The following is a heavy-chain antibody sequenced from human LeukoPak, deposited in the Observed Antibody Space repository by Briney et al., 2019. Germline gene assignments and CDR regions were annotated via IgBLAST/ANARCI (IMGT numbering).Heavy chain of an antibody. CDR1: GGTFSSYA. CDR3: ARVRVIRGYSYGLNYYFDY. V-gene: IGHV1-69*13. Sequence: ASVKVSCKASGGTFSSYAISWVRQAPGQGLEWMGGIIPIFGTANYAQKLQGRVTITADESTSTAYMELSSLRSEDTAVYYCARVRVIRGYSYGLNYYFDYWGQGTLVTVSS. D-gene: IGHD5-18*01. CDR2: IIPIFGTA. J-gene: IGHJ4*02.